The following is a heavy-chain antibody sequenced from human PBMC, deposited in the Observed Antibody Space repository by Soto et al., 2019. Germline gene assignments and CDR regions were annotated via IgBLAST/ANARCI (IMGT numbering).Heavy chain of an antibody. V-gene: IGHV4-59*01. D-gene: IGHD1-1*01. CDR2: IYYSGST. CDR3: ARVRRDVYNPRPYYFDY. CDR1: GGSINNYY. Sequence: SETLSLTCSVSGGSINNYYWTWIRQPPGNGLEWIGYIYYSGSTNYNPSLKSRVTISLDTSNNHFSLKLSSVTAADTAVYYCARVRRDVYNPRPYYFDYWGQGTLVT. J-gene: IGHJ4*02.